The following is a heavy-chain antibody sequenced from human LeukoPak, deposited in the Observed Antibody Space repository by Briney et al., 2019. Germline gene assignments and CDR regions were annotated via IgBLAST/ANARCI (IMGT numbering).Heavy chain of an antibody. V-gene: IGHV4-38-2*02. J-gene: IGHJ4*02. CDR1: GYSISSGYY. Sequence: SETLSLTCTVSGYSISSGYYWGWIRQPPGKGLEWIGSIYHSGSTYYNPSLKSRVTISVDTSKNQFSLKLSSVTAADTAVYYCARGKRYYYDSSGYRRGYYFDYWGQGTLVTVSS. D-gene: IGHD3-22*01. CDR3: ARGKRYYYDSSGYRRGYYFDY. CDR2: IYHSGST.